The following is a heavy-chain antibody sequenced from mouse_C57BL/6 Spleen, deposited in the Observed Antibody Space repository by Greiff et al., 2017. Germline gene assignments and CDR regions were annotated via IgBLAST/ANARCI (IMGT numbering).Heavy chain of an antibody. Sequence: VQLQQSDAELVKPGASVKISCKVSGYTFTDHTIHWMKQRPEQGLEWIGSIYPRDGSTKYNEKFKGKATLTADKSSSAAYMQLNSRTSEDSAVYFCARTGTGWYFDVWGTGTTVTVSS. CDR1: GYTFTDHT. D-gene: IGHD4-1*01. J-gene: IGHJ1*03. CDR3: ARTGTGWYFDV. CDR2: IYPRDGST. V-gene: IGHV1-78*01.